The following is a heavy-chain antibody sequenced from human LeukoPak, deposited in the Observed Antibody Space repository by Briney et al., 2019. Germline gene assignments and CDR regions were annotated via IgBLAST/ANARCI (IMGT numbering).Heavy chain of an antibody. CDR2: ISTYNGDT. D-gene: IGHD5-18*01. Sequence: GASVKVSCKASGYTFTSYGINWVRQAPRQGLEWMGWISTYNGDTNYAQKLQDRVTMTTDTSTSTAYMELRSLRSDDTAVYYCARGSSYGFSMGYWGQGTLVTVSS. CDR3: ARGSSYGFSMGY. J-gene: IGHJ4*02. V-gene: IGHV1-18*01. CDR1: GYTFTSYG.